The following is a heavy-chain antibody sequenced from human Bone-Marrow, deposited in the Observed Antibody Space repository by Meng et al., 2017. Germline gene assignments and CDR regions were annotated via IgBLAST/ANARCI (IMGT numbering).Heavy chain of an antibody. CDR1: GGTFSSYA. Sequence: QVRMVEAGAEVKTPGSSVQDPRKASGGTFSSYAISWVRQAPGQGLEWMGGIIHIFGTAHYAQQFPGRVTITEDESTGTAYMELSSLRSEDTAVYYCARVAAGTSIYFDSWGQGTLVTVSS. CDR3: ARVAAGTSIYFDS. CDR2: IIHIFGTA. D-gene: IGHD6-13*01. J-gene: IGHJ4*02. V-gene: IGHV1-69*01.